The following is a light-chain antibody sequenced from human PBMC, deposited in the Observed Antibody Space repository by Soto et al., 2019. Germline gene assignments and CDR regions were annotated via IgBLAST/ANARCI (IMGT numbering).Light chain of an antibody. Sequence: QAVLTQPPSASGTPGQRVTMSCSGSRSTFGRKPINWYQHVPGMAPRLLLYNHNQRPSGVSDRFSASTSGTSASLAISGLRSEDEAIYCCSAWDDSLNGWVFGGGTKVTVL. V-gene: IGLV1-44*01. J-gene: IGLJ3*02. CDR1: RSTFGRKP. CDR2: NHN. CDR3: SAWDDSLNGWV.